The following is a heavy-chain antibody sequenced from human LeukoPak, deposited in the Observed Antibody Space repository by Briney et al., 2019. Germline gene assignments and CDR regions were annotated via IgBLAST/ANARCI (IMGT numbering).Heavy chain of an antibody. CDR3: AKKISTLGLPSFDY. J-gene: IGHJ4*02. V-gene: IGHV3-23*01. Sequence: PGGSLRLSCAASGFTFTSYAMSWVRQAPGKGLEWVAAISGGGGGTYYADSVKGRFTISRDNSKNTLYLQMNSLRAEDTAVYYCAKKISTLGLPSFDYWGQETLVTASS. CDR2: ISGGGGGT. CDR1: GFTFTSYA. D-gene: IGHD7-27*01.